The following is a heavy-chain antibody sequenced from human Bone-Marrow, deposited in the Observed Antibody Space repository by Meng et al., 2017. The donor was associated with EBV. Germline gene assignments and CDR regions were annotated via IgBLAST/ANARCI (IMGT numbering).Heavy chain of an antibody. D-gene: IGHD6-25*01. V-gene: IGHV4-34*01. CDR2: INHSGST. J-gene: IGHJ5*02. Sequence: VELQPWGAVVVKPAETLSLTCAVYGGSFSGYYWTWIRQPPGKGLEWIGEINHSGSTNYNPSLKSRVTISVDTSKNQFSLKLSSVTAADTAVYYCATQRRDTDWFDPWGQGTLVTVSS. CDR1: GGSFSGYY. CDR3: ATQRRDTDWFDP.